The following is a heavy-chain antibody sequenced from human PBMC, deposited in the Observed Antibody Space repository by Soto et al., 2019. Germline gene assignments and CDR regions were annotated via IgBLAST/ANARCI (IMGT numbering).Heavy chain of an antibody. CDR2: INHSGGT. CDR1: GGSISSSNW. D-gene: IGHD3-10*01. V-gene: IGHV4-4*02. J-gene: IGHJ4*02. Sequence: QVQLQESGPGLVKPSGTLSLTCAVSGGSISSSNWWRWVRQPPGKGLEWIGEINHSGGTNYNPSLKSRATIPVDKSNNQFSLKLCSVTAADTAVYYCARARNYYGVDYWGQGTLVTVSS. CDR3: ARARNYYGVDY.